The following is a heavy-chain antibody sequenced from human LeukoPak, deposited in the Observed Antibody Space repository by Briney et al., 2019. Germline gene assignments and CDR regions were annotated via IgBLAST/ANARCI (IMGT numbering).Heavy chain of an antibody. V-gene: IGHV4-34*01. CDR1: GGSFSGYY. Sequence: SETLSLTCAVYGGSFSGYYWSWIRQPPGKGLEWLGEINHSGSTNYNPSLKSRVTISVDTSKNQFSLKLSSVTAADTAVYYCARGHIQAVAGYYYYYYMDVWGKGTTVTVSS. D-gene: IGHD6-19*01. J-gene: IGHJ6*03. CDR3: ARGHIQAVAGYYYYYYMDV. CDR2: INHSGST.